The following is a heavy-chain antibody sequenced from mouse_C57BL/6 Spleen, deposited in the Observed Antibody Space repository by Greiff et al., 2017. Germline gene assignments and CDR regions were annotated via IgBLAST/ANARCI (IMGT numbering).Heavy chain of an antibody. Sequence: QVQLQQPGAELVKPGASVKMSCKASGYTFTSYWITWVTQRPGQGLEWIGDIYPGSGSTNYNEKFKSKATLTVEPSSSTAYMQLSSLTSEDSAVYYCERMGIPIYDGDYGAMDYWGQGTSGTVSS. CDR1: GYTFTSYW. CDR2: IYPGSGST. CDR3: ERMGIPIYDGDYGAMDY. D-gene: IGHD2-3*01. V-gene: IGHV1-55*01. J-gene: IGHJ4*01.